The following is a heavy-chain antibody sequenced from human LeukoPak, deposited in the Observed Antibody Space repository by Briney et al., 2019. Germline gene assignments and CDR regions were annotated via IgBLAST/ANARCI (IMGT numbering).Heavy chain of an antibody. J-gene: IGHJ6*03. D-gene: IGHD3-3*01. V-gene: IGHV3-23*01. CDR2: MSGSGYYT. Sequence: GGSLRLSCAASGFSFSAFPMSWVRQPPGKGLEWVSAMSGSGYYTYYVESVKGRFTISRDNSKNTLYLHMNSLRADDTAVYYCAKMEGQRLYDYCMDVWGRGTTVTVSS. CDR3: AKMEGQRLYDYCMDV. CDR1: GFSFSAFP.